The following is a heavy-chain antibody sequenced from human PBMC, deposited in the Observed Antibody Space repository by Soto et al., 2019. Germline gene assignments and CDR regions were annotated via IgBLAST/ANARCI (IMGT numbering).Heavy chain of an antibody. D-gene: IGHD7-27*01. CDR1: GYTFTNNG. Sequence: QVQLVQSGAEVKKPGASVKVSCKASGYTFTNNGINWVRQATGQGLEWMGWMNTSTGETGYTQKFQGRLAMTRDTSITTAYMELTSLTSEDTAVYYCTRAGDSGAWISNWGQGTLVTVSS. V-gene: IGHV1-8*01. CDR3: TRAGDSGAWISN. CDR2: MNTSTGET. J-gene: IGHJ4*02.